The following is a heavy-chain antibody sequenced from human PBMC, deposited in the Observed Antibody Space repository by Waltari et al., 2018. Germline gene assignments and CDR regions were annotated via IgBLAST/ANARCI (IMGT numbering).Heavy chain of an antibody. CDR3: ARDCSGDVCYPN. V-gene: IGHV4-4*07. CDR2: ISGSGGGI. Sequence: QLQLQESGPGLVKPLETLSLTCAVSGGSISSIYWTWIRQAPGKEPEWIGRISGSGGGIVYNPSVESRVAFLTDTSKNQFSLTLISVTPADTAVDYCARDCSGDVCYPNWGQGVLVTVSS. J-gene: IGHJ4*02. CDR1: GGSISSIY. D-gene: IGHD2-8*02.